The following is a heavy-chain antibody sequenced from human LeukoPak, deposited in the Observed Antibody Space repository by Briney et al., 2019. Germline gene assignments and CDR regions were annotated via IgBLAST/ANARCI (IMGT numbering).Heavy chain of an antibody. Sequence: PGGSLRLSCAASGFTFSSYWMHWVRQAPGKGLVWVSRINSDGSSTSYADSVKGRFIISRDNAKNTLYLQMNSLRAEDTAVYYCARDSLTIAALNWFDPWGQGTLVTVSS. CDR3: ARDSLTIAALNWFDP. CDR2: INSDGSST. J-gene: IGHJ5*02. V-gene: IGHV3-74*01. CDR1: GFTFSSYW. D-gene: IGHD6-6*01.